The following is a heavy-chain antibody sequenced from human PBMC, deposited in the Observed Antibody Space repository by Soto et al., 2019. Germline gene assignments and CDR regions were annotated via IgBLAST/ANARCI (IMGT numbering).Heavy chain of an antibody. CDR3: ARGGVVVPALVYYYYGMDV. D-gene: IGHD2-2*01. Sequence: ASVKVSCKASGYTFTSYDINWVRQATGQGLEWMGWMNPNSGNTGYAQKFQGRVTMTRNTSISTAYMELSSLRSEDTAVYYCARGGVVVPALVYYYYGMDVWGQGTTVTVSS. CDR2: MNPNSGNT. J-gene: IGHJ6*02. CDR1: GYTFTSYD. V-gene: IGHV1-8*01.